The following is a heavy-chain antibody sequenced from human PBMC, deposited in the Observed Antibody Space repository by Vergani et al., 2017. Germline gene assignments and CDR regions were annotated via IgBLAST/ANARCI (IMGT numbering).Heavy chain of an antibody. CDR1: GGSFSGYY. Sequence: QVQLQQWGAGLLKPSETLSLTCAVYGGSFSGYYWSCIRQPPGKGLEWIGEINHSGSTNYNPSLKSRVTISVDTSKNQFSLKLSSVTAADTAVYYCARGPFLHYYYMDVWGKGTTVTVSS. V-gene: IGHV4-34*01. CDR3: ARGPFLHYYYMDV. J-gene: IGHJ6*03. CDR2: INHSGST.